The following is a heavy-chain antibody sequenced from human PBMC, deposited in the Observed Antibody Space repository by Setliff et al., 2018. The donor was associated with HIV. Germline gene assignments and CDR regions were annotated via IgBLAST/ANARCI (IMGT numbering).Heavy chain of an antibody. CDR3: ARGATLLPGYSDRWEYFYMDV. J-gene: IGHJ6*03. CDR2: INHSGST. CDR1: GGSFSEYY. V-gene: IGHV4-34*01. Sequence: SETLSLTCAVYGGSFSEYYWSWIRRSPGKGLGWIGEINHSGSTHYNPPLKSRATISVDTSKNQFSLRLNSVTAADTAVYYCARGATLLPGYSDRWEYFYMDVWGKGTTVTVSS. D-gene: IGHD5-12*01.